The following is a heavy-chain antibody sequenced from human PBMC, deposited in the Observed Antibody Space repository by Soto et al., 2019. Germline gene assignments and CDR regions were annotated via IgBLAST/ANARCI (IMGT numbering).Heavy chain of an antibody. Sequence: QITLKESGPTLVKPTQTLTLTCTFSGFSLSTSGVGVGWIRQPPGKALEWLALIYWDDDKRYSPSLKSRLTITKDTSKNQVVLTMTNMDPVDTATYYCAHSTPTGQPRPPSWWFDPWGQGTLVTVSS. CDR2: IYWDDDK. V-gene: IGHV2-5*02. J-gene: IGHJ5*02. D-gene: IGHD3-16*02. CDR1: GFSLSTSGVG. CDR3: AHSTPTGQPRPPSWWFDP.